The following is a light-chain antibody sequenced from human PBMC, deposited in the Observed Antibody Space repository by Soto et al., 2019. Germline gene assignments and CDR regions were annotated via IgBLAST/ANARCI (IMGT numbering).Light chain of an antibody. CDR1: QGISNY. Sequence: DIQMTQSPSFVSASVGDRVTITCRASQGISNYLAWYQQTPGKPPKLLITLISVFESGVPSRFSGSGSGTEFTLNINSLQPEDFATYYGRQGYSFPLTFGGGTKVEIK. J-gene: IGKJ4*01. V-gene: IGKV1D-12*01. CDR3: RQGYSFPLT. CDR2: LIS.